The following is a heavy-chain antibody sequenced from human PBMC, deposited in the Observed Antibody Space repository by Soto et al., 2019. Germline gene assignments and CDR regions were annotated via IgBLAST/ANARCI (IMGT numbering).Heavy chain of an antibody. J-gene: IGHJ4*02. CDR2: IYHSGST. CDR1: GGSISSGGYS. CDR3: ASVPDY. V-gene: IGHV4-30-2*01. Sequence: PSETLSLTCAVSGGSISSGGYSWSWIRQPPGKGQEWIGYIYHSGSTYYNPSLKSRVTISVDRSKNQFSLKLSSVTAADTAVYYCASVPDYWGQGTLVTVSS.